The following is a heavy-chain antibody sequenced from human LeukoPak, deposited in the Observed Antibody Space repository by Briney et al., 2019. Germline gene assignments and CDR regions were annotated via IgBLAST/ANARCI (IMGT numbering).Heavy chain of an antibody. Sequence: SETLSLTCTVSGGSISSYYWIWIRQPPGKGLEWVGDVYYGGSTNYDPSLKGRVTISGDTSKNQFSLKMSCVTAADTGGYYGESQEMATIMLTWWFDPWGQGTLVTVSS. V-gene: IGHV4-59*12. D-gene: IGHD5-24*01. J-gene: IGHJ5*02. CDR3: ESQEMATIMLTWWFDP. CDR1: GGSISSYY. CDR2: VYYGGST.